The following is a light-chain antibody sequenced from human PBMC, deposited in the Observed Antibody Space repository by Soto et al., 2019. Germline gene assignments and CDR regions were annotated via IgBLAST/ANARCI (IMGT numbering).Light chain of an antibody. CDR3: QVRTNWSIA. CDR1: QSVGNT. Sequence: EIVLTQSPATLSVSPGERATLSCRASQSVGNTLAWYQQQPGQTPRLLIYGASTTATGIPARFSGTGSGTDFTLTINNLEPEDFAVYYCQVRTNWSIAFGRGTRLEIK. V-gene: IGKV3-11*01. J-gene: IGKJ5*01. CDR2: GAS.